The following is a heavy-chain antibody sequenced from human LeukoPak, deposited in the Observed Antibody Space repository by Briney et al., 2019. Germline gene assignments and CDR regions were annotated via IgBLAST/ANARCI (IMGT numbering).Heavy chain of an antibody. Sequence: PSETLSLTCAVYGGSFSGYYWSWNRQPPGKGLEWIGEINHSGSTNYNPSLKSRVTISVDTSKNQFSLKLNSVTAADTAVYYCARGYCSGGSCYSLHYYYYMDVWGKGTTVTVSS. D-gene: IGHD2-15*01. CDR3: ARGYCSGGSCYSLHYYYYMDV. J-gene: IGHJ6*03. CDR1: GGSFSGYY. CDR2: INHSGST. V-gene: IGHV4-34*01.